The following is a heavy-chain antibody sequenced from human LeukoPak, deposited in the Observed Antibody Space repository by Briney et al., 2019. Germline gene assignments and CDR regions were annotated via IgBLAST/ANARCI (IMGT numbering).Heavy chain of an antibody. CDR2: INHSGST. CDR1: SGSFSGYY. CDR3: ASPSITFGGVIDNDAFDI. V-gene: IGHV4-34*01. Sequence: PSETLSLTCAVYSGSFSGYYWSWLRQPPGKGLEWIGEINHSGSTKYNPFLKSLATIPENSSKNQFSLKLSSVTGAARAVYYCASPSITFGGVIDNDAFDIWGQGTMVTVSS. J-gene: IGHJ3*02. D-gene: IGHD3-16*02.